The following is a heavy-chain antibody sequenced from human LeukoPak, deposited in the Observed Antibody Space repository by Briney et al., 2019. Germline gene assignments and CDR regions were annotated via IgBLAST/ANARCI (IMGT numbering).Heavy chain of an antibody. Sequence: SVKVSCKASGYTFTSYGISWVRQAPGQGLEWMGGIIPIFGTANYAQKFQGRVTITADKSTSTAYMELSSLRSEDTAVYYCARENLGWGSSGYIWGQGTLVTVSS. CDR2: IIPIFGTA. D-gene: IGHD3-22*01. J-gene: IGHJ4*02. V-gene: IGHV1-69*06. CDR1: GYTFTSYG. CDR3: ARENLGWGSSGYI.